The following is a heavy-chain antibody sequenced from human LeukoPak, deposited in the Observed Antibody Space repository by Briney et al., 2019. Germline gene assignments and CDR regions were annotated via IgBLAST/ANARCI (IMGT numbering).Heavy chain of an antibody. CDR3: IDVVVPSAFWHFDL. V-gene: IGHV3-33*03. D-gene: IGHD2-2*01. CDR1: GFTFTHYG. J-gene: IGHJ2*01. Sequence: GTSLRLSCATSGFTFTHYGFHWVRQAPGKGLEWVAVISVDGSKRYYGDSVKGRFTISRDDSKNTVFLQMNSLTVEDTAVYYCIDVVVPSAFWHFDLWGRGTLVTVSS. CDR2: ISVDGSKR.